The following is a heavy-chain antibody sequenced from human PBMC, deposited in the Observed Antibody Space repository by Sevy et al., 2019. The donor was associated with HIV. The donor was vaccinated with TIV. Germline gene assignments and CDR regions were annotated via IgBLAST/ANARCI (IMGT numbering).Heavy chain of an antibody. J-gene: IGHJ5*01. CDR3: AKDRVSGSYYTGDFDS. V-gene: IGHV3-23*01. CDR1: GFTFATYA. Sequence: GGSLRISCAASGFTFATYAMTWVRQAPGKGLEWVSVISFGGADTYYADSVKGRFTISRDNSKNTLYLQMNSLRAEDTAVFYCAKDRVSGSYYTGDFDSWGQGTLVTVSS. CDR2: ISFGGADT. D-gene: IGHD3-10*01.